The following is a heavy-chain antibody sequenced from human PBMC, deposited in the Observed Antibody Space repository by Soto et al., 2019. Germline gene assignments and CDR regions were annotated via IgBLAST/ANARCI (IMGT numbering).Heavy chain of an antibody. CDR3: AKDRQLGYNYGYYYFDY. D-gene: IGHD5-18*01. V-gene: IGHV3-23*01. Sequence: EVQLLESGGGLVQPGGSLRLSCAASGFTFSSYAMSWVRQAPGKGLEWVSAISGSGGSTYYADSVKGRFTISRDNSKNTLYLQMNSLRAEDTAVYYCAKDRQLGYNYGYYYFDYWGQGTLVTVSS. CDR1: GFTFSSYA. J-gene: IGHJ4*02. CDR2: ISGSGGST.